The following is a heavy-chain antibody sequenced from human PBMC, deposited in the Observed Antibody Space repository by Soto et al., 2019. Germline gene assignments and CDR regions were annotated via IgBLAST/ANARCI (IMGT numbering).Heavy chain of an antibody. J-gene: IGHJ4*02. CDR2: IDWDDDK. V-gene: IGHV2-70*11. CDR1: GFSLSTSGMC. CDR3: ARATYYYDSSGYASIYFDY. D-gene: IGHD3-22*01. Sequence: SGPTLVNPTQTLTLTCTFSGFSLSTSGMCVSWIRQPPGKALEWLARIDWDDDKYYSTSLKTRLTISKDTSKNQVVLTMANMDPVDTATYYCARATYYYDSSGYASIYFDYWGQGTLVTVSS.